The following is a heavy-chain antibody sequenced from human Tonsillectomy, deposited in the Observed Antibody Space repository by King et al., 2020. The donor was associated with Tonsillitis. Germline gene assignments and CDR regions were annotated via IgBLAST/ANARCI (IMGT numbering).Heavy chain of an antibody. CDR3: ASRDYGSGSYYEI. D-gene: IGHD3-10*01. J-gene: IGHJ4*02. Sequence: QLQESGPGLVKPSETLSLTCTVSGGSISSWSYYWGWIRQPPGKGLEWIGSIYYSGSTYYDPSLKSRVTISVDTSKNQFSLKLTSVTAADTAVYYCASRDYGSGSYYEIWGQGTLVTVSS. V-gene: IGHV4-39*01. CDR1: GGSISSWSYY. CDR2: IYYSGST.